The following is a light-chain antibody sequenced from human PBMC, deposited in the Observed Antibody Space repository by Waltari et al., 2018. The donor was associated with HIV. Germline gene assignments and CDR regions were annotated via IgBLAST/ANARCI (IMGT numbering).Light chain of an antibody. Sequence: SYELTQPPSVSVSPGQTARITCSGDTLPKKYAHWYQQKSGQAPVLVIYEDIKRPSGIPERFSGSSSGTMAILTISGAQVEDEADYYCYSTESSGTHRVFGGGTKLTV. CDR2: EDI. CDR1: TLPKKY. J-gene: IGLJ3*02. CDR3: YSTESSGTHRV. V-gene: IGLV3-10*01.